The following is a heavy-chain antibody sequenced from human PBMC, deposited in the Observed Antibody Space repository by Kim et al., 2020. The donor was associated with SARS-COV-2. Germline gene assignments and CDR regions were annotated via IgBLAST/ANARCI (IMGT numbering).Heavy chain of an antibody. CDR1: GGSVSSGSYY. CDR3: ARDRGDYYGSGSYIWF. Sequence: SETLSLTCTVSGGSVSSGSYYWSWIRQPPGKGLEWIGYIYYSGSTNYNPSLKSRVTISVDTSKNQFSLKLSSVTAADTAVYYCARDRGDYYGSGSYIWF. D-gene: IGHD3-10*01. V-gene: IGHV4-61*01. CDR2: IYYSGST. J-gene: IGHJ5*01.